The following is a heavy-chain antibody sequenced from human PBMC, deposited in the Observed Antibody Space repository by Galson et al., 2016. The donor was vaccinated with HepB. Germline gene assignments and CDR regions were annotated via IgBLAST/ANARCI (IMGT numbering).Heavy chain of an antibody. CDR2: INPRGGAS. CDR1: GYTFTTSY. CDR3: ARALYRTNPPSAPTPVDS. Sequence: SVKVSCKASGYTFTTSYMHCVRQDPGQGLEWMGIINPRGGASRYAQKFQGKVPTTWDTSTSTGYMALGSVTCEDTAMYYCARALYRTNPPSAPTPVDSWGQGTLVTVSS. D-gene: IGHD3-16*01. V-gene: IGHV1-46*01. J-gene: IGHJ5*01.